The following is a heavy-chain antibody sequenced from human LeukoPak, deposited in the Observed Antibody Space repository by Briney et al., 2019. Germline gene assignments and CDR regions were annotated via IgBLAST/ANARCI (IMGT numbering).Heavy chain of an antibody. V-gene: IGHV4-59*01. CDR1: GGSIFSYY. J-gene: IGHJ1*01. CDR2: SYYSGST. D-gene: IGHD1-26*01. CDR3: ARGEWELLQGRARYYFQH. Sequence: SETLSLTCSVSGGSIFSYYWSWIRQPPGKGLEWLGYSYYSGSTNYNPSLKSRVTISVDTSKNQFSLKLSSVTAADTAVYYCARGEWELLQGRARYYFQHWGQGTLVTVSS.